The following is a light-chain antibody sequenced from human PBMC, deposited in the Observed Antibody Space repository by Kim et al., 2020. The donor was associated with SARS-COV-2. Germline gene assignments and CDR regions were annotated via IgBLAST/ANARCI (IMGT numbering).Light chain of an antibody. V-gene: IGLV1-47*02. CDR2: GNN. Sequence: GQRVTISCSGSSSNVGDNYVYWYQHLPGAAPKLLIYGNNQRPSGVPDRFFGSKPGTSASLAINDLQSEDEADYHCAAWDDSLSTWVFGGGTQLTVL. CDR1: SSNVGDNY. CDR3: AAWDDSLSTWV. J-gene: IGLJ3*02.